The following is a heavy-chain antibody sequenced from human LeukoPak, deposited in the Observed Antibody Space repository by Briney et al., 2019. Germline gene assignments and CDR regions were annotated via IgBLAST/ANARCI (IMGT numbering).Heavy chain of an antibody. J-gene: IGHJ4*02. Sequence: ASVKVSCKASGYTFTSYGISLVRQAPGQGLEWMGWISAYNGNTNYAQKLQGRVTMTTDTSTSTAYMELRSLRSDDTAVYYCAREGVAVAGVYYFDYWGQGTLVTVSS. D-gene: IGHD6-19*01. V-gene: IGHV1-18*01. CDR1: GYTFTSYG. CDR3: AREGVAVAGVYYFDY. CDR2: ISAYNGNT.